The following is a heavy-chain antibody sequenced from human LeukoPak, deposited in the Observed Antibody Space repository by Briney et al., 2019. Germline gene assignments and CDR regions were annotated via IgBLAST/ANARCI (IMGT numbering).Heavy chain of an antibody. CDR2: INPSGGTT. V-gene: IGHV1-46*01. CDR3: ARTYIVATSNFDY. CDR1: GYSFTSYY. D-gene: IGHD5-12*01. J-gene: IGHJ4*02. Sequence: GASVTVSCSAVGYSFTSYYIHWVRQGPGQGLGLMGIINPSGGTTTYAQKFQGRFTMTRDTSTSTVYMELSSLRSEDTAVYYCARTYIVATSNFDYWGQGTLVTVSS.